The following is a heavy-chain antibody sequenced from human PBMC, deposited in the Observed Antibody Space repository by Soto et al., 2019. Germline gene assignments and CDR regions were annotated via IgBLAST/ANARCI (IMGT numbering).Heavy chain of an antibody. J-gene: IGHJ4*02. V-gene: IGHV5-51*01. Sequence: GESLKISCKGSGYNFTTFWIGWVRQMPGKGLEWMGIIYPGDSETKYSPDFEGQVTISADRSTNTAYLQWRSLRASDTAMYYCARLGFPGAIYFDSWGLRTLVTVSS. CDR3: ARLGFPGAIYFDS. CDR2: IYPGDSET. CDR1: GYNFTTFW.